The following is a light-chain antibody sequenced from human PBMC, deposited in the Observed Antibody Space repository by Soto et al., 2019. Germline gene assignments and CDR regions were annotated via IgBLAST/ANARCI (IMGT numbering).Light chain of an antibody. CDR3: QQRSKWPVT. J-gene: IGKJ4*01. CDR1: QSVSAF. CDR2: DAS. Sequence: EVVLTQSPATLSLSPGERATLSCRASQSVSAFLAWYQQKPGQAPRLLIYDASNRATGIPARFSGSGSGTDFTLTISSLEAEDFALYYCQQRSKWPVTFGGGTKVEIK. V-gene: IGKV3-11*01.